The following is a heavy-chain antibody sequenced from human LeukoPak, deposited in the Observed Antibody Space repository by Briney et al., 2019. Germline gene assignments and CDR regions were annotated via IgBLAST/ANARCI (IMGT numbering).Heavy chain of an antibody. CDR3: AAGPYYDSSGYYYQTRYYYYMDV. J-gene: IGHJ6*03. CDR2: IVVGSGNT. D-gene: IGHD3-22*01. V-gene: IGHV1-58*02. CDR1: GFTFTSSA. Sequence: SVKVSCKASGFTFTSSAMQWVRQARGQRLEWIGWIVVGSGNTNYAQKFQERVTITRDMSTSTAYMELSSLRSEDTAVYYCAAGPYYDSSGYYYQTRYYYYMDVWGKGTRVTVSS.